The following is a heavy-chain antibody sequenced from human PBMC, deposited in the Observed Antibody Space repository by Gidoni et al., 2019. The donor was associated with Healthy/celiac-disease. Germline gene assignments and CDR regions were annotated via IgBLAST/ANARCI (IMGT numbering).Heavy chain of an antibody. CDR1: GFTFSSYA. Sequence: QVQLVESWGGVVQPGRSLRLSCAASGFTFSSYAMHWVRQAPGTWLEWVAVISYDGSNKYYADSVKGRFTISRDNSKNTLYLQMNSLRAEDTAVYYCARDTHEDYFDYWGQGTLVTVSS. CDR2: ISYDGSNK. CDR3: ARDTHEDYFDY. J-gene: IGHJ4*02. V-gene: IGHV3-30*01.